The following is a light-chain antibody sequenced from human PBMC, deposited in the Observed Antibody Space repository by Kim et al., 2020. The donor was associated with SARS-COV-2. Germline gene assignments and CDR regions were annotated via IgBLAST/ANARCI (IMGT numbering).Light chain of an antibody. CDR3: QSYDISNQV. CDR2: DNN. Sequence: GKRGTSACTRSSGSIASDYVQWYQQRPGSSPTTVIYDNNQRPSGVPDRFSGSIDSSSNSASLTISGLKTEDEADYYCQSYDISNQVFGGGTKLTVL. V-gene: IGLV6-57*01. J-gene: IGLJ3*02. CDR1: SGSIASDY.